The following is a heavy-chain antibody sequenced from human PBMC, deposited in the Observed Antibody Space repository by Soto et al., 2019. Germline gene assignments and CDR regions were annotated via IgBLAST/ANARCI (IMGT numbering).Heavy chain of an antibody. V-gene: IGHV1-69*06. D-gene: IGHD3-16*01. Sequence: GASVKVSCKASGGTFSSCAINWVRQAPGQGLEWMGGIIPICGSTNHAQKFQGRVTMTGDTSMSTAYIELSRLRSDDTAVYYCARGRRVGELYYFDYWGQGTLVTVSS. CDR3: ARGRRVGELYYFDY. CDR1: GGTFSSCA. J-gene: IGHJ4*02. CDR2: IIPICGST.